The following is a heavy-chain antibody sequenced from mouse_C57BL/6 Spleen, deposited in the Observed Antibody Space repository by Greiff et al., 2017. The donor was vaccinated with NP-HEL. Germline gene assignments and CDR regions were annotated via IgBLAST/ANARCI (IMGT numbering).Heavy chain of an antibody. Sequence: EVKLMESGAELVRPGSSVKMSCKTSGYTFTSYGINWVKQRPGQGLEWIGYIYIGNGYTEYNEKFKGKATLTSDTSSSTAYMQLSSLTSEDSAIYFCARGIYYDYDEDYFDYWGQGTTLTVSS. CDR2: IYIGNGYT. D-gene: IGHD2-4*01. CDR3: ARGIYYDYDEDYFDY. J-gene: IGHJ2*01. CDR1: GYTFTSYG. V-gene: IGHV1-58*01.